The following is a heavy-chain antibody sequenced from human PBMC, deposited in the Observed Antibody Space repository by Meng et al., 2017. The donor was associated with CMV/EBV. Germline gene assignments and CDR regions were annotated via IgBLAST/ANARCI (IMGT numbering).Heavy chain of an antibody. J-gene: IGHJ4*02. CDR2: INHSGST. Sequence: SETLSLTCAVYGGSFSGYYWSWIRQPPGKGLEWIGEINHSGSTNYNPSLKSGVTISVDTSKNQFSLKLSSVTAADTAVYYCARDGVGATTGFDYWGQGTLVTVSS. CDR1: GGSFSGYY. CDR3: ARDGVGATTGFDY. D-gene: IGHD1-26*01. V-gene: IGHV4-34*01.